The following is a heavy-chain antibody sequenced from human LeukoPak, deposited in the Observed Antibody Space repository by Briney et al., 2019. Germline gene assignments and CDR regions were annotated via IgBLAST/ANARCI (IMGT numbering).Heavy chain of an antibody. CDR2: INPKTGGT. D-gene: IGHD1-26*01. V-gene: IGHV1-2*02. Sequence: ASVKVSCKTSGYTFTDYYIHWLRQAPGQGLEWLGWINPKTGGTSYGEKFQGRVTLTRDPSITTVHMELRGLRSDDSAFYYCVIDKWELQDYWGQGTRVIV. CDR3: VIDKWELQDY. CDR1: GYTFTDYY. J-gene: IGHJ4*02.